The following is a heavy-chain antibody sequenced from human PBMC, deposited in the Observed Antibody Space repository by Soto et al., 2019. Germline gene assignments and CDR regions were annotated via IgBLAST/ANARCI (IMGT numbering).Heavy chain of an antibody. D-gene: IGHD1-26*01. CDR2: IYHSGTT. Sequence: QVQLRESGPGLVKPSETLSLTCTVSGDSITGSYWSWIRQPPGKTLEWIGYIYHSGTTTYNPSLKSRVSISVDTSNNQFSLRLTSVIAADTAVYYCARDMPYAAGSLAGCDYWGQGILVTVSS. CDR3: ARDMPYAAGSLAGCDY. J-gene: IGHJ4*02. CDR1: GDSITGSY. V-gene: IGHV4-59*01.